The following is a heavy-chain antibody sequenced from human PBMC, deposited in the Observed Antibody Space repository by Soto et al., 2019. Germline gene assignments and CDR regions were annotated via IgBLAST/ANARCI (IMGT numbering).Heavy chain of an antibody. D-gene: IGHD6-13*01. Sequence: EVHLVESGGGLVQPGGSLRLSCAASGFTFSSYSLNWVRQAPGKGLEWVSYITSSGTTVYYADSVRGRFTISGDNAKNSLYLPMNSLRDDATAVYYCARGSSNWAYYFDFWGQGTLVTVSS. CDR1: GFTFSSYS. J-gene: IGHJ4*02. CDR3: ARGSSNWAYYFDF. V-gene: IGHV3-48*02. CDR2: ITSSGTTV.